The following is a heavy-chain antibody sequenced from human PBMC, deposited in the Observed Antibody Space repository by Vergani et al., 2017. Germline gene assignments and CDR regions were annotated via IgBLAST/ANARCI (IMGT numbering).Heavy chain of an antibody. CDR3: ARDGFIVATTGQYYYYGMDV. V-gene: IGHV1-46*01. Sequence: QVLLVQSGAEVKKPGASVRVSCKTSGYTFTNYYIHWVRQAPGQGLEWMGIINPSGGSTTYAQQFQGRLTMTRDTSTSTVYMDLSNLRSEDTAVYYCARDGFIVATTGQYYYYGMDVWGQGTTVTVSS. CDR1: GYTFTNYY. J-gene: IGHJ6*02. CDR2: INPSGGST. D-gene: IGHD5-12*01.